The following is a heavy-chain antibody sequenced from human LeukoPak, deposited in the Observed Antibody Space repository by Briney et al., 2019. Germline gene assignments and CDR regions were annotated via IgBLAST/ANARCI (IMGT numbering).Heavy chain of an antibody. D-gene: IGHD1-7*01. J-gene: IGHJ4*02. CDR3: VRENWHYDY. V-gene: IGHV1-2*02. CDR2: IHPDSGAI. CDR1: GYAFNVYY. Sequence: ASVKVSCKASGYAFNVYYIHWVRQAPGQGLEWMGWIHPDSGAINYAQKFQGRVTLTRDRSITTLYMELSSLRSDDTAIYYCVRENWHYDYWGQGTQATVSS.